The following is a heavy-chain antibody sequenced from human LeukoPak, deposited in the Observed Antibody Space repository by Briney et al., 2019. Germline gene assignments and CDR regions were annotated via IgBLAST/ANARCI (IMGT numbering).Heavy chain of an antibody. D-gene: IGHD4-23*01. J-gene: IGHJ5*01. V-gene: IGHV4-38-2*02. Sequence: SETLSLTCTVSGYSIGTGHYWAWIRQPPGKGLEWIGCVYHSGTYYKSSLTSRVTISMDTSKNQFSLTLTSVTATDSAFYYCAKSTGGGGHDSWGQGTLVTVSS. CDR3: AKSTGGGGHDS. CDR1: GYSIGTGHY. CDR2: VYHSGT.